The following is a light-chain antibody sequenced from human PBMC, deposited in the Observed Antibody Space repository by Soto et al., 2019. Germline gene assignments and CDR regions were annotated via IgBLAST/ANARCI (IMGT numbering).Light chain of an antibody. Sequence: AIRMTQSPSSFSASTGDRVTITCRASQGISSYLAWYQHKPGKAPKLLIYAASTLQSGVPSRFSGSGSGTDFTLTISCLKSEDFATYYCQQYYSYPWTFGQGTKVEIK. CDR3: QQYYSYPWT. CDR1: QGISSY. CDR2: AAS. J-gene: IGKJ1*01. V-gene: IGKV1-8*01.